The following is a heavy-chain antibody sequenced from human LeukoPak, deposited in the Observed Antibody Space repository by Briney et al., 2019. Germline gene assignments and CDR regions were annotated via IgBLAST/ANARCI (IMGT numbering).Heavy chain of an antibody. V-gene: IGHV4-59*01. Sequence: PLETLSLTCTVSGGSISSYYWSWIRQPPGKGLEWIGYIYYSGSTNYNPSLKSRVTISVDTSKNQFSLKLSSVTAADTAVYYCARGRRYCSSTSCYTNWFDPWGQGTLVTVSS. CDR3: ARGRRYCSSTSCYTNWFDP. CDR1: GGSISSYY. D-gene: IGHD2-2*02. J-gene: IGHJ5*02. CDR2: IYYSGST.